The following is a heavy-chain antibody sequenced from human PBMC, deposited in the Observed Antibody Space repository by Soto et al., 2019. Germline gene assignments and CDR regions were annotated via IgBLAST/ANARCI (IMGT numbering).Heavy chain of an antibody. CDR2: IYPGDSDT. D-gene: IGHD6-6*01. J-gene: IGHJ6*02. CDR1: GYSFTSYW. V-gene: IGHV5-51*01. CDR3: ARSSSADYYYYYYGMDV. Sequence: GVSLRLSCKGSGYSFTSYWIGWVRQMPGKGLEWMGIIYPGDSDTRYSPSFQGQVTISADKSISTAYLQWSSLKASDTAMYYCARSSSADYYYYYYGMDVWGQGTTVTVSS.